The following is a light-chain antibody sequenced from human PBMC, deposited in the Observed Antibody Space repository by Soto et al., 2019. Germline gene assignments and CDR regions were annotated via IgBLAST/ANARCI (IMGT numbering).Light chain of an antibody. CDR2: AAS. Sequence: DIPMTQSPSSLSASVGDRVTITCRASQSISSYLNWYQQKPGKAPKLLIYAASILQSRVPSRFSGSGAGTYFTLTISSLPPEDFATYYCQESYSTPYTFGQGTKLEIK. CDR1: QSISSY. V-gene: IGKV1-39*01. CDR3: QESYSTPYT. J-gene: IGKJ2*01.